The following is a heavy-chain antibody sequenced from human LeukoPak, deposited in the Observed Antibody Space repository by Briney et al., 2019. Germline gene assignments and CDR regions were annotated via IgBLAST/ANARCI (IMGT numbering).Heavy chain of an antibody. CDR2: INHSGST. Sequence: SETLSLTCAVYGGSFSGYYWSWIRQPPGKGLEWIGEINHSGSTNYNLSLKSRVTISVDTSKNQFSLKLSSVTAADTAVYYCARGSYQKPNDSSGYYQIDYWGQGTLVTVSS. CDR3: ARGSYQKPNDSSGYYQIDY. D-gene: IGHD3-22*01. V-gene: IGHV4-34*01. CDR1: GGSFSGYY. J-gene: IGHJ4*02.